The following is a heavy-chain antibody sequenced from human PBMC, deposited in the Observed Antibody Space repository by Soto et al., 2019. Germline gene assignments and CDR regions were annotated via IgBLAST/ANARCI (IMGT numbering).Heavy chain of an antibody. J-gene: IGHJ5*02. CDR1: GGSISSSNW. D-gene: IGHD3-3*01. Sequence: PSETLSLTCAVSGGSISSSNWWSWVRQPPGKGLEWIGEIYHSGSTNYNPSLKSRVTISVDKSKNQFSLKLSSVTAADTAVYYCARGIYDFWSGYQNWFDPWGQGTLVTVSS. CDR3: ARGIYDFWSGYQNWFDP. CDR2: IYHSGST. V-gene: IGHV4-4*02.